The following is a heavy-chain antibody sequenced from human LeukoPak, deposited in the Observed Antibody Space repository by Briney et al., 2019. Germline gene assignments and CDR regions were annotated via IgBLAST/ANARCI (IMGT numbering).Heavy chain of an antibody. Sequence: ASVKVSCKASGYTFTGYYMHWLRQAPGQGLEWMGRIDPNSGGTNYAPKFQGRVSMTRDTSMSTAHMELNSPTSDDTAVYFCTKAGSGSWYSFDYWGQGTLVSVSS. D-gene: IGHD6-13*01. CDR3: TKAGSGSWYSFDY. CDR1: GYTFTGYY. CDR2: IDPNSGGT. J-gene: IGHJ4*02. V-gene: IGHV1-2*06.